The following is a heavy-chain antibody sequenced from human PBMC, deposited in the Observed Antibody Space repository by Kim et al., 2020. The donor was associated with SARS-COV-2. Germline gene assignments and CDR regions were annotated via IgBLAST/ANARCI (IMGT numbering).Heavy chain of an antibody. Sequence: SETLSLTCTVSGGSISSSSYYWGWIRQPPGKGLEWIGSIYYSGSTYYNPSLKSRVTISVDTSKNQFSLKLSSVTAADTAVYYCARQSTKPADYWGQGTLVTVSS. CDR1: GGSISSSSYY. CDR3: ARQSTKPADY. CDR2: IYYSGST. J-gene: IGHJ4*02. V-gene: IGHV4-39*01. D-gene: IGHD2-2*01.